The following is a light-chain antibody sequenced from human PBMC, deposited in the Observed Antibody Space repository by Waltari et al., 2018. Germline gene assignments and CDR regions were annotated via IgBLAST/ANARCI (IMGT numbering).Light chain of an antibody. J-gene: IGKJ2*01. CDR1: PSVLYSSTNKNY. CDR2: WAS. V-gene: IGKV4-1*01. Sequence: DIVMTQSPDSLAVSLGARAAINCKSSPSVLYSSTNKNYLAWYQQKPGQPPKLLIYWASTRGSGVPDRFSGSGSGTDFTLTISSLQAEDVAVYYCQQYYDTPYTFGQGTKLEIK. CDR3: QQYYDTPYT.